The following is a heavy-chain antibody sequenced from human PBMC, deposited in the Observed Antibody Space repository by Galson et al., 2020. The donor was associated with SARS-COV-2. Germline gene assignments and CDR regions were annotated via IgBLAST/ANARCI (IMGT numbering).Heavy chain of an antibody. V-gene: IGHV4-30-4*01. J-gene: IGHJ6*02. Sequence: SETLSLTCTVSGGSISSGDYYWRWIRQPPGKGLEWIGYIYYSLSTFYNPSLKSRVTISVDTSKNQFSLRLSSVTAADTAFYYCARGGITFGGVIVEETHAMDVWGQGTSVTVSS. CDR3: ARGGITFGGVIVEETHAMDV. CDR1: GGSISSGDYY. CDR2: IYYSLST. D-gene: IGHD3-16*02.